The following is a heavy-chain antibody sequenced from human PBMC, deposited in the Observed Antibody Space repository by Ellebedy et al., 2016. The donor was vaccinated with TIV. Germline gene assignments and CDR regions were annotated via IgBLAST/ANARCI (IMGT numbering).Heavy chain of an antibody. J-gene: IGHJ5*02. Sequence: GESLKISXVASGFRFSSYGMHWVRQAPGKGLEWVAVIWYDGSYKYYGDSVKGRFTISRDNSKNTLYLQMNSLRVDDTAVYYCARGYQFRNWLDPWGQGTLVTVSS. CDR1: GFRFSSYG. CDR3: ARGYQFRNWLDP. CDR2: IWYDGSYK. V-gene: IGHV3-33*08. D-gene: IGHD2-2*01.